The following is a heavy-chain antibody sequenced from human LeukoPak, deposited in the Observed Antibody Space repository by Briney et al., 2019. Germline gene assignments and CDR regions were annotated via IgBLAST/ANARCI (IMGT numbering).Heavy chain of an antibody. CDR3: TSLGTAEGTLEDY. D-gene: IGHD6-13*01. V-gene: IGHV3-7*01. CDR2: IKHDGSDK. Sequence: GGSLRLSCAASGFTFRSYWMSWVRQPPGKGLEWVANIKHDGSDKYYVDSVKGRFTISRDNAKNTLYLQMNSLRAEDTAVYYCTSLGTAEGTLEDYWGQGTLVTVSS. CDR1: GFTFRSYW. J-gene: IGHJ4*02.